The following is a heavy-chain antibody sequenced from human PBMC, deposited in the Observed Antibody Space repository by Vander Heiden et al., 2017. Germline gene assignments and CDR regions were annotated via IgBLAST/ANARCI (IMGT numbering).Heavy chain of an antibody. CDR3: AKVWTTDTDY. V-gene: IGHV3-23*01. J-gene: IGHJ4*02. CDR1: GFTFSTYA. CDR2: ISGSGGST. Sequence: EVQLLESGGGLVQPGGSLRLPCAASGFTFSTYAMNWVRQAQGKGLEWVSRISGSGGSTYYADSVKGRFTISRDNSKNTLYLQMNSLRAEDTAVYYCAKVWTTDTDYWGQGTLVTVSS. D-gene: IGHD4-17*01.